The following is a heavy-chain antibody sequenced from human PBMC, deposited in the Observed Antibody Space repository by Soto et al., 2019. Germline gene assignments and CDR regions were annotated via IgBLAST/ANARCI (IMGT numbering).Heavy chain of an antibody. CDR1: GYTFTSYD. CDR2: IVVGSGNT. V-gene: IGHV1-58*02. Sequence: VKVSCKASGYTFTSYDIKWVRQATGQGLEWMGWIVVGSGNTNYAQKFQERVTITRDMSTSTAYMELSSLRSEDTAVYYCAANYLEYSSSSLVDYWGQGTLVTVLL. CDR3: AANYLEYSSSSLVDY. J-gene: IGHJ4*02. D-gene: IGHD6-6*01.